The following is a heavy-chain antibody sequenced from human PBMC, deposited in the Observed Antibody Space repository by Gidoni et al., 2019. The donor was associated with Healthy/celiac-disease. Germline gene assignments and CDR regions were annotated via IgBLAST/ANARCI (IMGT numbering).Heavy chain of an antibody. V-gene: IGHV1-46*01. CDR1: GYTFTSYY. J-gene: IGHJ6*02. CDR2: INPSGGST. D-gene: IGHD1-26*01. CDR3: ASTTALYYYYYGMDV. Sequence: QVQLVQSGAEVKKPGASVTVSCKASGYTFTSYYIHWVRQAPGQGLEWMGIINPSGGSTTYAQKFQGRVTMTRDTSTSTVYMQLSSLRSEDTAVYYCASTTALYYYYYGMDVWGQGTTVTVSS.